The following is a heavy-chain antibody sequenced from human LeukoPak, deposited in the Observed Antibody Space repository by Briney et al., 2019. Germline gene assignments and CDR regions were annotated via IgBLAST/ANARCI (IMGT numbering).Heavy chain of an antibody. J-gene: IGHJ4*02. CDR1: GFTFSSYW. CDR2: INSDGCST. CDR3: ARHPILYPD. Sequence: GGSLRLSCAASGFTFSSYWMHWVRRSPGKGLVSVSRINSDGCSTSYADSVKGRFTISRDNANNTLYLQMNSLRAEDTAVYYCARHPILYPDWGQGNLVTVSS. D-gene: IGHD2-8*01. V-gene: IGHV3-74*01.